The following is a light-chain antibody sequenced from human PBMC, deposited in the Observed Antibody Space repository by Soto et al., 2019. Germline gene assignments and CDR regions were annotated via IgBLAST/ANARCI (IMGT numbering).Light chain of an antibody. CDR3: SSYTSVTTFVV. J-gene: IGLJ1*01. Sequence: QSVLTQPASVSGSPGQSITISCTGTSSDIGRYNFVSWYQQHPGKAPKLLVYEVTNRPSGVSNRFSGSQSGNTASLPIFGLQTEDDADYYCSSYTSVTTFVVFGTGTKVTV. V-gene: IGLV2-14*01. CDR1: SSDIGRYNF. CDR2: EVT.